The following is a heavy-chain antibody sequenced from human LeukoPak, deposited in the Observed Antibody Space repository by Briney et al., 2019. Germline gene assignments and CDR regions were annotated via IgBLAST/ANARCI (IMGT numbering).Heavy chain of an antibody. CDR3: ARALIYGDHEYFQH. CDR1: GGSFSGYY. CDR2: INHSGST. J-gene: IGHJ1*01. Sequence: PSETLSLTCAVYGGSFSGYYWSWIRQPPGKGLEWIGEINHSGSTNYNPSLKSRVTISVDTSKNQFSLKLSSVTAADTAVYYCARALIYGDHEYFQHWGQGTLVTVSS. V-gene: IGHV4-34*01. D-gene: IGHD4-17*01.